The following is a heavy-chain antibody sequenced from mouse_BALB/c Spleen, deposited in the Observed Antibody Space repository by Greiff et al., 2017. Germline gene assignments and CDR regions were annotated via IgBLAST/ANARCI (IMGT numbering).Heavy chain of an antibody. CDR3: ALYDGYYYAMDY. Sequence: VQLQQSGPGLVKPSQSLSLTCTVTGYSITSDYAWNWIRQFPGNKLEWMGYISYSGSTSYNPSLKSRISITRDTSKNQFFLQLNSVTTEDTATYYCALYDGYYYAMDYWGQGTSVTVSS. CDR2: ISYSGST. CDR1: GYSITSDYA. J-gene: IGHJ4*01. D-gene: IGHD2-3*01. V-gene: IGHV3-2*02.